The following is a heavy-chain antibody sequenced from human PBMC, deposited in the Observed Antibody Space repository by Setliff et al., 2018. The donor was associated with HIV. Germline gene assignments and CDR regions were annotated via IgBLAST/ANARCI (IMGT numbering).Heavy chain of an antibody. J-gene: IGHJ4*02. Sequence: ASVKVSCKASGGTFSSYAISWVRQAPGQGLEWMGWISANNGNTNYAQKLQGRVNMTRDTSTSTVHMEVSSLRSEDTAVYYCAREGSFVPAAPLGNGNRILDFWGQGTLVTAPQ. D-gene: IGHD2-2*01. V-gene: IGHV1-18*01. CDR2: ISANNGNT. CDR3: AREGSFVPAAPLGNGNRILDF. CDR1: GGTFSSYA.